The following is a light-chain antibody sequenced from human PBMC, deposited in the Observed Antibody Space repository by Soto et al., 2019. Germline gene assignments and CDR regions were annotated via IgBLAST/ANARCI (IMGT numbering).Light chain of an antibody. V-gene: IGKV1-39*01. CDR1: QSISSY. J-gene: IGKJ1*01. Sequence: DIQMTQSPSSLSASVGDRVTITCRASQSISSYLNWYQQKPGKAPKLLIYAASSLQSGVPSRFSGSGPGTDFTLTISCLQSEDFATYYCQQYYSFPWTFGQGTKVDI. CDR2: AAS. CDR3: QQYYSFPWT.